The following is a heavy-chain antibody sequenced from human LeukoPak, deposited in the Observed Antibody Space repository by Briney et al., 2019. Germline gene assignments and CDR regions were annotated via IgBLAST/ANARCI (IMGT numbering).Heavy chain of an antibody. CDR1: GFTLSGYW. J-gene: IGHJ3*02. Sequence: QPGGSLRLSCAASGFTLSGYWMHWVRQAPGKGLAWVSRINSDGSSTSYADSVKGRFTISRDSAKNTLYLQMNSLRAEDTAVYYCVRDGYSYGFMLAFDIWGLGTRVTVSS. CDR3: VRDGYSYGFMLAFDI. V-gene: IGHV3-74*01. CDR2: INSDGSST. D-gene: IGHD5-18*01.